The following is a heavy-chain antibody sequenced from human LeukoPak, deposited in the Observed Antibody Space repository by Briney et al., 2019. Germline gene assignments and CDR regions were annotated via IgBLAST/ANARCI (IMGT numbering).Heavy chain of an antibody. CDR3: ARDRGDGYNNLDY. Sequence: GGSLRLSCMTSGFTFSDFLMSWVRQAPGKGLEWVSSISSSSSYIYYADSVKGRFTISRDNAKNSLYLQMNSLRAEDTAVYYCARDRGDGYNNLDYWGQGTLVTVSS. CDR2: ISSSSSYI. CDR1: GFTFSDFL. V-gene: IGHV3-21*01. D-gene: IGHD5-24*01. J-gene: IGHJ4*02.